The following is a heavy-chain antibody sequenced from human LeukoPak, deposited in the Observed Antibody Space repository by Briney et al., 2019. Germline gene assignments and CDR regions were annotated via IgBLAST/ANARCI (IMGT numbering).Heavy chain of an antibody. J-gene: IGHJ5*02. V-gene: IGHV4-61*03. D-gene: IGHD3-22*01. CDR2: IYYTGKT. CDR3: ARGQSYYDSRQSGWFDP. CDR1: GDSVSNGNYY. Sequence: PSETLSLTCTVSGDSVSNGNYYWSWLRQPPGKALGWIGYIYYTGKTYYNPSLEGRVTILVDTSRNHFSVKLSSVTAADTAVYYCARGQSYYDSRQSGWFDPWGQGTLVTVSS.